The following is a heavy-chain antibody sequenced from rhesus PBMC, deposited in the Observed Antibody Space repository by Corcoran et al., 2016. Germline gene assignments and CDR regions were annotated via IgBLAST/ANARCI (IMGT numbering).Heavy chain of an antibody. CDR3: AKDRGSSPYYGLDS. J-gene: IGHJ6*01. CDR1: GFTFSGYA. V-gene: IGHV3-103*01. D-gene: IGHD4-29*01. CDR2: ISSVGTT. Sequence: EVQLVESGGDLAKPGGSLRLSCAASGFTFSGYAMHWVRQAPGKGLEWVSTISSVGTTYYAESVKGRFTISRDNSKNTLSLQMDSLKTEDTAVYYCAKDRGSSPYYGLDSWGQGVVVTVSS.